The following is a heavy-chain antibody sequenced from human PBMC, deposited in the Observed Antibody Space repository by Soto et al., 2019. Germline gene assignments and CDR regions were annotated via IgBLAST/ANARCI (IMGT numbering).Heavy chain of an antibody. V-gene: IGHV2-5*02. D-gene: IGHD3-3*01. CDR2: IYWDDDK. CDR3: AHSTSTRHYDFWSGPRPDV. Sequence: SGPTLVNPTQTLTLTCTFSGFSLSTTGVAVGWIRQPPGKALEWLALIYWDDDKRYSPSLESRLTITKDTSKNQVVLTMTNMDPVDTATYYCAHSTSTRHYDFWSGPRPDVWGQGTTVTVSS. J-gene: IGHJ6*02. CDR1: GFSLSTTGVA.